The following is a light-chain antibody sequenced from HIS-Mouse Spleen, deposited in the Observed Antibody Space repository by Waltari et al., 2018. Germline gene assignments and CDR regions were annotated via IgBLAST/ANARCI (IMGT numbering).Light chain of an antibody. CDR2: DDS. CDR1: NIGSKS. Sequence: SYVLTQPPSVSVAPGKTARITCGGNNIGSKSVHWYQQKPGQAPVLVVYDDSDRPSGIPARFSGSNSGNTATLTISRVEAGDEADYYCQVWDSSSDHPRFGGGTKLTVL. CDR3: QVWDSSSDHPR. J-gene: IGLJ3*02. V-gene: IGLV3-21*03.